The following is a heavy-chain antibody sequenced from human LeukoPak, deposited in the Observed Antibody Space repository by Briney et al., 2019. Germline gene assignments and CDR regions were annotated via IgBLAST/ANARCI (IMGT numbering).Heavy chain of an antibody. CDR2: IYYSGST. Sequence: SETLSLTCTVSGGSISSSSDYWGWIRQPPGKGLEWIGSIYYSGSTYYNPSLKSRVTISVDTSKNQFSLKLSSVTAADTAVYYCARDGTPYYYDSSGYYQTYYFDYWGQGTLVTVSS. D-gene: IGHD3-22*01. J-gene: IGHJ4*02. V-gene: IGHV4-39*07. CDR3: ARDGTPYYYDSSGYYQTYYFDY. CDR1: GGSISSSSDY.